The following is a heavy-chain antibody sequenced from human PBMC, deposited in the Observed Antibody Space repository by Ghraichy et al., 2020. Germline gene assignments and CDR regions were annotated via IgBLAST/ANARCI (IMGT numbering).Heavy chain of an antibody. Sequence: GGSLRLSCAASGFTFSSYDMHWVRQATGKGLEWVSAIGTAGDTYYPGSVKGRFTISRENAKNSLYLQMNSLRAEDTAVYYCARGGVVRGVDYWGQGTLVTVSS. CDR3: ARGGVVRGVDY. J-gene: IGHJ4*02. V-gene: IGHV3-13*01. CDR2: IGTAGDT. CDR1: GFTFSSYD. D-gene: IGHD3-10*01.